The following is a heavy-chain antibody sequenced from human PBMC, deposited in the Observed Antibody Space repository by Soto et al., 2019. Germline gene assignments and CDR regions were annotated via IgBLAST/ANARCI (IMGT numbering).Heavy chain of an antibody. J-gene: IGHJ4*02. CDR1: GFTFSSYE. V-gene: IGHV3-48*03. CDR3: ARGGRMEWLSNAPFDY. D-gene: IGHD3-3*01. CDR2: ISSSGSTI. Sequence: EVQLVESGGGLVQPGGSLRLSCAASGFTFSSYEMNWVRQAPGKGLEWVSYISSSGSTIYYADSVKGRFTISRDNAKNSLYLQMNSLRAEDTAVYYCARGGRMEWLSNAPFDYWGQGTLVTVSS.